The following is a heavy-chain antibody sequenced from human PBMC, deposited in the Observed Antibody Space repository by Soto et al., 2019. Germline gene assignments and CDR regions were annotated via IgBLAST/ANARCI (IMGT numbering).Heavy chain of an antibody. CDR3: ARGIPGIAVAGTSFDY. Sequence: SVKVSCKASGYTFTSYGISWVRQAPGQGLEWMGGIIPIFGTANYAQKFQGRVTITADESTSTAYMELSSLRSEDTAVYYCARGIPGIAVAGTSFDYWGQGTLVTVSS. CDR1: GYTFTSYG. V-gene: IGHV1-69*13. CDR2: IIPIFGTA. D-gene: IGHD6-19*01. J-gene: IGHJ4*02.